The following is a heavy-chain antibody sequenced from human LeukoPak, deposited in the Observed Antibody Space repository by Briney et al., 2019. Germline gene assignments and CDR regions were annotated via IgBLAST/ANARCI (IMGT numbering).Heavy chain of an antibody. CDR2: ISSSGSTI. D-gene: IGHD3-22*01. J-gene: IGHJ5*02. V-gene: IGHV3-11*04. CDR1: GFTFSDYY. Sequence: GGSLRLSCAAPGFTFSDYYMSWIRQAPGKGLEWVSYISSSGSTIYYADSVKGRFTISRDNAKNSLYLQMNSLRAEDTAVYYCARDTYYYDSSGYYGDPWGQGTLVTVSS. CDR3: ARDTYYYDSSGYYGDP.